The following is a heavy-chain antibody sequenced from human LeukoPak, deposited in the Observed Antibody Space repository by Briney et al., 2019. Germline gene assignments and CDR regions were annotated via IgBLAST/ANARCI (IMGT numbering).Heavy chain of an antibody. CDR1: GGSISSYY. D-gene: IGHD3-16*02. J-gene: IGHJ4*02. V-gene: IGHV4-34*01. Sequence: PSETLSLTCTVSGGSISSYYWSWIRQPPGKGLEWIGEINHSGSTNYNPSLKSRVTISVDTSNNQFSLKLTSVTAADTAVYYCARGDYDYVWGSYRPTFDYWGQGTLVTVSS. CDR2: INHSGST. CDR3: ARGDYDYVWGSYRPTFDY.